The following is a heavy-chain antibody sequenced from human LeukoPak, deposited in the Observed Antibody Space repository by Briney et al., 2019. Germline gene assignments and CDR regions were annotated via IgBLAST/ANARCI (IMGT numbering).Heavy chain of an antibody. CDR1: GCTFDDYG. CDR3: ARSSGVGANSPFDY. V-gene: IGHV3-20*01. D-gene: IGHD1-26*01. J-gene: IGHJ4*02. Sequence: GGCLRLSCAASGCTFDDYGMSWVRQAPGKGLEWVSGINWNGGSTGYADSVKGRFTISRDNAKNSLYLQMNSLIAEDTALYHCARSSGVGANSPFDYWGQGTLVTVSS. CDR2: INWNGGST.